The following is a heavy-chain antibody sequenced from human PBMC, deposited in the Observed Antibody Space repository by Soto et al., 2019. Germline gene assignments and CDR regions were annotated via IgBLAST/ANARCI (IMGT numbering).Heavy chain of an antibody. Sequence: EVQLVESGGGLVQPGGSLGLSCAASGFTVSTNYMNWVRQAPGKGLEWVSVIYSGGSTYYADSVKGRCTIPRHNSKNTLYLQRNSLRAEDTAVYYCARAGYGDYEWYFDYWGQGTLVTVSS. CDR1: GFTVSTNY. V-gene: IGHV3-53*04. J-gene: IGHJ4*02. CDR3: ARAGYGDYEWYFDY. D-gene: IGHD4-17*01. CDR2: IYSGGST.